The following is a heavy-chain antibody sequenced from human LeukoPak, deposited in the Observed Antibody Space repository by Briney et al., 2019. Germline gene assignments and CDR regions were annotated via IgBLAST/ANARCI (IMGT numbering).Heavy chain of an antibody. Sequence: ASVKVSCKASGSTFTSYYMHWVRQAPGQGLEWMGIINPSGGSTSYAQKFQGRVTMTRDTSTSTVYMELSSLRSEDTAVYYCARDAEWEPTDYWGQGTLVTVSS. J-gene: IGHJ4*02. CDR2: INPSGGST. CDR1: GSTFTSYY. D-gene: IGHD1-26*01. CDR3: ARDAEWEPTDY. V-gene: IGHV1-46*01.